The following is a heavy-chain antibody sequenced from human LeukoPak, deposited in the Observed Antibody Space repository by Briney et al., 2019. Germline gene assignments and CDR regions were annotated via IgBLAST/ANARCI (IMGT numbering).Heavy chain of an antibody. V-gene: IGHV3-30-3*01. CDR3: AKDRFGYYETY. D-gene: IGHD3-3*01. Sequence: PGGSLRLSCAASGFTFSSYAMHWVRQAPGKGLEWVAVISYDGSNKYYADSVKGRFTISRDNSKNTLYLQMNSLRAEDTAVYYCAKDRFGYYETYWGQGTLVTVSS. J-gene: IGHJ4*02. CDR1: GFTFSSYA. CDR2: ISYDGSNK.